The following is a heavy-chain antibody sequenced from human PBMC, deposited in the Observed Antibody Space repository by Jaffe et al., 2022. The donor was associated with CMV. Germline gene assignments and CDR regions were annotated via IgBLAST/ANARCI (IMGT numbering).Heavy chain of an antibody. CDR3: ARDRLAAGIAVAGTGYYMDV. CDR1: GFTVSSNY. D-gene: IGHD6-19*01. Sequence: EVQLVESGGGLVQPGGSLRLSCAASGFTVSSNYMSWVRQAPGKGLEWVSVIYSGGSTYYADSVKGRFTISRDNSKNTLYLQMNSLRAEDTAVYYCARDRLAAGIAVAGTGYYMDVWGKGTTVTVSS. V-gene: IGHV3-66*01. J-gene: IGHJ6*03. CDR2: IYSGGST.